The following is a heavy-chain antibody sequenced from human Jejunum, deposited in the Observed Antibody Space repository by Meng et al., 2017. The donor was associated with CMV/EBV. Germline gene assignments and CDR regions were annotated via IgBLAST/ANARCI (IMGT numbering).Heavy chain of an antibody. Sequence: TVSGASFSNYYWSWIRQPPGRGLEWIGYIFYTESTNCNPSLESRVTMSVDTSKDQFSLKVNSVTAADTAVYYCARTDYYSYYGLGVWGQGTTVTVSS. CDR3: ARTDYYSYYGLGV. CDR2: IFYTEST. V-gene: IGHV4-59*01. J-gene: IGHJ6*02. CDR1: GASFSNYY.